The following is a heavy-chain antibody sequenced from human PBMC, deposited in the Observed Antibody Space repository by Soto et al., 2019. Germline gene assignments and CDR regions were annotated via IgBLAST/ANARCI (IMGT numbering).Heavy chain of an antibody. CDR2: IYYSGST. D-gene: IGHD5-18*01. Sequence: SETLSLTCTVSGGSISSSSYYWGWIRQPPGKGLEWIGSIYYSGSTYYNPSLKSRVTISVDTSKNQFSLKLSSVTAADTAVYYCARDDTAMADFDYWGQGTLVTVSS. J-gene: IGHJ4*02. V-gene: IGHV4-39*07. CDR1: GGSISSSSYY. CDR3: ARDDTAMADFDY.